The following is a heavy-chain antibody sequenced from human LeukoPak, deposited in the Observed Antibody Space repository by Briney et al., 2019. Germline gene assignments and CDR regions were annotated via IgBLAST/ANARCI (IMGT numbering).Heavy chain of an antibody. V-gene: IGHV2-5*01. J-gene: IGHJ4*02. D-gene: IGHD3-10*01. Sequence: NGSGPTLVKPTQTLTVTCTFSGFSVSTSGVGVGWIRQPPGKALEWLALIFGNDDKRYRPSLKSRLTVTKDTSKSQVVLTMTNMDPEDTATYYRAHMMVSYYYGPGNSYYFDFWGQGTLVTVSS. CDR1: GFSVSTSGVG. CDR2: IFGNDDK. CDR3: AHMMVSYYYGPGNSYYFDF.